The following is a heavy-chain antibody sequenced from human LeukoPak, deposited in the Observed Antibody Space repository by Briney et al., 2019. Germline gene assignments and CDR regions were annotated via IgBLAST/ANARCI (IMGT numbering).Heavy chain of an antibody. D-gene: IGHD3-22*01. CDR3: ARDLKYYDSSGYYYQYYYYGMDV. J-gene: IGHJ6*02. Sequence: PGGSLRLSCAASGFTFSSYSMNWVRQAPGKGLEWVSSISSSSSYIYYADSVKGRFTISRDNAKNSLYLQMNSLTAEGTAVYYCARDLKYYDSSGYYYQYYYYGMDVWGQGTTVTVYS. CDR2: ISSSSSYI. CDR1: GFTFSSYS. V-gene: IGHV3-21*01.